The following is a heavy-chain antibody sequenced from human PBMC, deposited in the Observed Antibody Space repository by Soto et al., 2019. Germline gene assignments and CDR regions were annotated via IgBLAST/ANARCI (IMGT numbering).Heavy chain of an antibody. CDR3: ARDEFRRPARQYYYGMDV. D-gene: IGHD3-10*01. CDR2: IYYSGST. J-gene: IGHJ6*02. Sequence: QVQLQESGPGLVKPSQTLSLTCTVSGGSISSGGYYWSWIRQHPGKGLEWIGYIYYSGSTYYNPSLMSRVTISGDTSKNQFSLKLSSVTAADTAVYYCARDEFRRPARQYYYGMDVWGQGTTVTVSS. V-gene: IGHV4-31*03. CDR1: GGSISSGGYY.